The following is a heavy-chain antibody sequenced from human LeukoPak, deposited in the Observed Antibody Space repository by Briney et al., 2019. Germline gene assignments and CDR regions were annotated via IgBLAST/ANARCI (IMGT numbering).Heavy chain of an antibody. J-gene: IGHJ4*02. Sequence: GGSLRLSCAASGFTFSSNWIHWVRQVPGKGLVWVSRIDYDGSITNYADSVKGRFTISRDNARNTLYLQMNSLRVDDTAVYYCVEDLGGNYDYWGQGTLVTVSS. CDR3: VEDLGGNYDY. CDR1: GFTFSSNW. CDR2: IDYDGSIT. D-gene: IGHD1-7*01. V-gene: IGHV3-74*01.